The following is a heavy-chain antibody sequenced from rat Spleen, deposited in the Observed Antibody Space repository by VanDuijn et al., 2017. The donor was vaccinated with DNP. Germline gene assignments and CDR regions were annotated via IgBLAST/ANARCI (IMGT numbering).Heavy chain of an antibody. J-gene: IGHJ2*01. CDR2: ITSSGGDT. CDR3: VTPGSFDY. D-gene: IGHD5-1*01. Sequence: EVQLVESGGDLVQPGRSLKLSCVASGFTFNNYWMTWIRQVPGKGLEWVASITSSGGDTSYPDSVKGRFTISRDNAKNTLNLQMNSLRSEDTATYYCVTPGSFDYWGQGVMVTVSS. V-gene: IGHV5-31*01. CDR1: GFTFNNYW.